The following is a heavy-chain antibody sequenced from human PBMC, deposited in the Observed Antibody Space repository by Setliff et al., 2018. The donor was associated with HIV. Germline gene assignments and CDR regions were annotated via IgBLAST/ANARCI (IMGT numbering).Heavy chain of an antibody. CDR1: GYSISSGYY. V-gene: IGHV4-38-2*02. CDR2: IYHAGNT. CDR3: ARGTTLNVVPDAFDI. J-gene: IGHJ3*02. Sequence: SETLSLTCTVPGYSISSGYYWAWIRQPPGKGLEWIGYIYHAGNTYYNPSLKSRVTISVDTSENQISLRLNSLTAADTAVYYCARGTTLNVVPDAFDIWGQGTMVTVSS. D-gene: IGHD4-17*01.